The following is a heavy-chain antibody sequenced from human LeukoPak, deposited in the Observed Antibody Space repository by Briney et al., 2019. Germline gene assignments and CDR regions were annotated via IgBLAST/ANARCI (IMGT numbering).Heavy chain of an antibody. J-gene: IGHJ4*02. CDR1: GFTFSRDA. CDR2: ISGSGGAT. D-gene: IGHD1-1*01. V-gene: IGHV3-23*01. Sequence: PGGSLRLSCAASGFTFSRDAMSWVRQAPGKGLEWVSGISGSGGATYHADSVKGRFTISRDNSKNTLYLHMNSLRAEDTAVYYCAKGFSRNWYYWGQGTLVTVSS. CDR3: AKGFSRNWYY.